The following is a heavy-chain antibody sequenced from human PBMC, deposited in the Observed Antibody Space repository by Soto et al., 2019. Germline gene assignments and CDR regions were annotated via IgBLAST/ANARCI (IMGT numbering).Heavy chain of an antibody. V-gene: IGHV3-23*01. D-gene: IGHD1-26*01. CDR2: ISGGGST. CDR3: AKDRPAVISGAYYVDP. Sequence: PGGSLRLSCAASGFTFSNYAMSWVRQAPGKGLEWVSAISGGGSTYYADSVKGRFTISRDNSKNTVYLQMNSLGAEDTALYYCAKDRPAVISGAYYVDPWGEGTLV. CDR1: GFTFSNYA. J-gene: IGHJ5*02.